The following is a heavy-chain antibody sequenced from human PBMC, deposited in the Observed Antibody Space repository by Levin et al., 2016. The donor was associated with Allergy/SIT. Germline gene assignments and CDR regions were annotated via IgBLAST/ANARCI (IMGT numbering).Heavy chain of an antibody. J-gene: IGHJ4*02. CDR3: VRGRAAAGTNYFDY. V-gene: IGHV3-33*01. CDR2: VWNDGTNQ. Sequence: GESLKISCATSGFIFSDYGMHWVRQAPGKGLEWVAVVWNDGTNQHFGDSVKGRFTISRDNSNNTLYLQMYNLRPADTAIYYCVRGRAAAGTNYFDYWGPGTLVTVSS. CDR1: GFIFSDYG. D-gene: IGHD6-13*01.